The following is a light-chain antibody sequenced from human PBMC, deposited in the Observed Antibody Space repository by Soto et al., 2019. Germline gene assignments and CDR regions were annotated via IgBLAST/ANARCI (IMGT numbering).Light chain of an antibody. CDR1: SSDVDDYNY. CDR3: CSYGGTFDV. Sequence: QSALTQPRSVSGSPGQSVTISCTGTSSDVDDYNYVSWFQQHPGKAPKLMIYGVSERPSGVPDRFSGSKSGNTASLTISGLQAEDEADYYCCSYGGTFDVFGTGTKLTVL. V-gene: IGLV2-11*01. CDR2: GVS. J-gene: IGLJ1*01.